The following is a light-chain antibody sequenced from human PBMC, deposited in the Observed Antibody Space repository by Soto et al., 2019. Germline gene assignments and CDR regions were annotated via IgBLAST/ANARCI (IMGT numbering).Light chain of an antibody. CDR3: MQALQTPQFGT. V-gene: IGKV2-28*01. CDR1: QSLLHSNGYNY. J-gene: IGKJ1*01. CDR2: LGS. Sequence: IVMTKSPLSLPVTPGEPASISCRSSQSLLHSNGYNYLDWYLQKPGQSPQLLIYLGSNRASGVPDRFSGSGSGTDFTLKISRAEAEDVGVYYCMQALQTPQFGTFGQGTKVEIK.